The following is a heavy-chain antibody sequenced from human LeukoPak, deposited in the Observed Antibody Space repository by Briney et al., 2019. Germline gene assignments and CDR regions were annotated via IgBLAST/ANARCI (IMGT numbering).Heavy chain of an antibody. CDR1: GFTFSNYA. V-gene: IGHV3-23*01. J-gene: IGHJ4*02. D-gene: IGHD2-2*03. CDR2: LNGGRT. Sequence: GGSLRLSCVAAGFTFSNYAMSWVRQAPGKGLEWIAALNGGRTFFQDSVRGRFTISRDNSKNTLYLQLNSLRGDDTAVYYCVKEVTGYGYFDYWGRGTLVTVSP. CDR3: VKEVTGYGYFDY.